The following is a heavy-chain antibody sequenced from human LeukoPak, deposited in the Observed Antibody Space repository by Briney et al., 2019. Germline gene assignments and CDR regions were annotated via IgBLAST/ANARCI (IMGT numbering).Heavy chain of an antibody. D-gene: IGHD1-26*01. V-gene: IGHV6-1*01. CDR2: TYYRSKWYN. CDR3: ARDRRIVGATAPYYYYYYGMDV. J-gene: IGHJ6*02. CDR1: GDSVSSNSAA. Sequence: SQTLSLTYAISGDSVSSNSAAWNWIRQSPSRGLEWLGSTYYRSKWYNDYAVSVKSRITINPDTSKNQFSLQLNSVTPEDTAVYYCARDRRIVGATAPYYYYYYGMDVWGQGTTVTVSS.